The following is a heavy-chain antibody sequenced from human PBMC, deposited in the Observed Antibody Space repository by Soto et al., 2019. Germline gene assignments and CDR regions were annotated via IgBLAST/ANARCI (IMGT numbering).Heavy chain of an antibody. J-gene: IGHJ4*02. V-gene: IGHV3-64D*08. CDR3: VKGSVGGGSGSYFSSNFDY. D-gene: IGHD3-10*01. Sequence: GGSLRLSCSASGFTFSSYAMHWVRQAPGKGLEYVSAISSNGGSTYYADSVKGRFTISRDNSKNTLYLQMSSLRAEDTAVYYCVKGSVGGGSGSYFSSNFDYWGQGTLVTVSS. CDR1: GFTFSSYA. CDR2: ISSNGGST.